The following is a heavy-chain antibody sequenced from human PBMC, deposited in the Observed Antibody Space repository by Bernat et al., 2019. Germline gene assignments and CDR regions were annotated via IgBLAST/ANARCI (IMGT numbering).Heavy chain of an antibody. CDR3: ARDANWAFDY. CDR2: INIPCSDI. CDR1: GFTFSSYS. D-gene: IGHD7-27*01. J-gene: IGHJ4*02. Sequence: EVQLVESGGGLVQPGGSLRLSCAASGFTFSSYSMNWVRQAPGKGLEWVSYINIPCSDIYYADSVRGRFTTSRDNARNSLSLQMNSLRDEDTAVYYCARDANWAFDYWGQGILVTVSS. V-gene: IGHV3-48*02.